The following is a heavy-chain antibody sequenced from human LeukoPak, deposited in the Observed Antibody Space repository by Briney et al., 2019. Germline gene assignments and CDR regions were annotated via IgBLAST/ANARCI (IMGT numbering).Heavy chain of an antibody. V-gene: IGHV1-2*02. Sequence: ASVKVSCKASGYTCTGYYMHWVRHAPGQGLEWMGWINPNSGGTNYAQKFHGRVTMTRDTSISTAYMELSRLRSDDTAVYYCARDAEEDIVATSIWFDPWGQGTLVTVSS. CDR1: GYTCTGYY. CDR2: INPNSGGT. CDR3: ARDAEEDIVATSIWFDP. J-gene: IGHJ5*02. D-gene: IGHD5-12*01.